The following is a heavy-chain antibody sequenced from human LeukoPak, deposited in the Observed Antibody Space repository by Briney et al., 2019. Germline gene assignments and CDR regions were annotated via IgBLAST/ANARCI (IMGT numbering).Heavy chain of an antibody. CDR3: ARDARYQLPRGDFDY. V-gene: IGHV3-30*04. J-gene: IGHJ4*02. CDR2: ISFDGSNK. D-gene: IGHD2-2*01. CDR1: GFTFSSYA. Sequence: GGSLRLSCAASGFTFSSYAIHWVRQAPGKGLEWVALISFDGSNKYYADSVKGRFTISRDNSKNTLYLQMNSLRAEDTAVYYCARDARYQLPRGDFDYWGQGTLVTVSS.